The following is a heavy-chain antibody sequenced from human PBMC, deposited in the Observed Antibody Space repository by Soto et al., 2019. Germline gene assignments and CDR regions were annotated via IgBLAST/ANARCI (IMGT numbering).Heavy chain of an antibody. V-gene: IGHV5-51*01. D-gene: IGHD3-3*01. CDR2: IFPDDSDT. Sequence: EVQLVQSGAEVKQPGESLKISCKASGYSITSYWIAWVRQMPGQGLEWMGIIFPDDSDTRYSPSFQGQVTISADKSISTAYVQWSSLKASDTAMYYCTRGGVATRTFGYWGQGTLVTVSS. CDR3: TRGGVATRTFGY. CDR1: GYSITSYW. J-gene: IGHJ4*02.